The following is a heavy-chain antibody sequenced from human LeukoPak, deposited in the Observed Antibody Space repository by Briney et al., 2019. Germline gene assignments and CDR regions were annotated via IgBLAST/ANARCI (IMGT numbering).Heavy chain of an antibody. Sequence: SETLSLTCTVSGVSFSSYYWSWIRQPPGKGLEWIGDISYSGSTNYNPSLKSRLTMSVDTSKNQFSLNLNSMTASDTAVYYCARRRRRGFGGYHFDYWGQGTLVTVSS. CDR1: GVSFSSYY. CDR3: ARRRRRGFGGYHFDY. CDR2: ISYSGST. V-gene: IGHV4-59*08. D-gene: IGHD5-12*01. J-gene: IGHJ4*02.